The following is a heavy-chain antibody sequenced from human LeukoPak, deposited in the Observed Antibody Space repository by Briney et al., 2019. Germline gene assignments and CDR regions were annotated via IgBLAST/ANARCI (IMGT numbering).Heavy chain of an antibody. CDR3: ARRHCSGGSCYIHRRAGTFDY. Sequence: PSETLSLTCAVSGGSISSSNWWSWVRQPPGKGLEWIGEIYHSGSTNYNPSLKSRVTISVDKSKNQFSLKLSSVTAADTAVYYCARRHCSGGSCYIHRRAGTFDYWGQGTLVTVSS. D-gene: IGHD2-15*01. V-gene: IGHV4-4*02. J-gene: IGHJ4*02. CDR2: IYHSGST. CDR1: GGSISSSNW.